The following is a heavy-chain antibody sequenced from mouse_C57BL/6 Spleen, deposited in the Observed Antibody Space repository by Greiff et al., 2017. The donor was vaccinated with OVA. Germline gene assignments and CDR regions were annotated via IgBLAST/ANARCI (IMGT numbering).Heavy chain of an antibody. CDR3: ARQGYYYAMDY. Sequence: EVMLVEPGGGLVKPGGSLKLSCAASGFTFSDYGMHWVRQAPEKGLEWVAYISSGSSTIYYADTVKGRFTISRDNAKHTLFLQMTSLRSEDTAMYYCARQGYYYAMDYWGQGTSVTVSS. CDR1: GFTFSDYG. J-gene: IGHJ4*01. V-gene: IGHV5-17*01. CDR2: ISSGSSTI.